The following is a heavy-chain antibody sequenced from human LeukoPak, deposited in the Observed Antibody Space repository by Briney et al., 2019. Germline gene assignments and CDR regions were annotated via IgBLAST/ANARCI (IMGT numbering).Heavy chain of an antibody. Sequence: GASVKVSCKAPGYTFTSYDINWVRQATGQGLEWMGWMNPNSGNTGYAQKFQGRVTMTRNTSISTAYMELSSLRSEDTAVYYCARGKAWRSYSSGWYGHYWGQGTLVTVSS. J-gene: IGHJ4*02. V-gene: IGHV1-8*01. CDR2: MNPNSGNT. D-gene: IGHD6-19*01. CDR1: GYTFTSYD. CDR3: ARGKAWRSYSSGWYGHY.